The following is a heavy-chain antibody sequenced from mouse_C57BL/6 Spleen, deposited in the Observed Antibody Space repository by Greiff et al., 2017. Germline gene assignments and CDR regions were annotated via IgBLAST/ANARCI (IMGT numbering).Heavy chain of an antibody. V-gene: IGHV3-6*01. Sequence: EVKLQESGPGLVKPSQSLSLTCSVTGYSITSGYYWNWIRQFPGNKLEWMGYISYDGSNNYNPSLKNRISITRETSKNQFFLKLNSVTTEDTATYYCARDLTTVVGNWYFDVWGTGTTVTVSS. J-gene: IGHJ1*03. CDR3: ARDLTTVVGNWYFDV. D-gene: IGHD1-1*01. CDR2: ISYDGSN. CDR1: GYSITSGYY.